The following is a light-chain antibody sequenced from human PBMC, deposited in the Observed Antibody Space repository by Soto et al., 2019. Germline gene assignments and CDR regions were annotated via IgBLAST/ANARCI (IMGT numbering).Light chain of an antibody. Sequence: DLQMTQSPSTLSASVGDRVTITCRASQSITDWLAWYQQKPGKAPKFLIYKASNLEGGVPSRFSSSGSGTEFTLTISSVQPDDFATYYCQYWDNYSWTFGQGTKVEIK. CDR3: QYWDNYSWT. J-gene: IGKJ1*01. V-gene: IGKV1-5*03. CDR2: KAS. CDR1: QSITDW.